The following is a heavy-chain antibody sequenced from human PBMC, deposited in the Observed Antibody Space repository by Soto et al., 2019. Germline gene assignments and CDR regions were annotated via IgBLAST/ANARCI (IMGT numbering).Heavy chain of an antibody. CDR3: AREPREGSGWYFDY. V-gene: IGHV3-30-3*01. J-gene: IGHJ4*02. CDR2: ISYDGSDK. CDR1: GFTFSNYA. Sequence: QVQLVESGGGVVQPGRSLRLSCAASGFTFSNYAMHWVRQAPGKGLEWVAFISYDGSDKYYADSVKGRFTISRDNSKNTLYLQMDSLRAEDTAVYYCAREPREGSGWYFDYWGQGTLVTVSS. D-gene: IGHD6-19*01.